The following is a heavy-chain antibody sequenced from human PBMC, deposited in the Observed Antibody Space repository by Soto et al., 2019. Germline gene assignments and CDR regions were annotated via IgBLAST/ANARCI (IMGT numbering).Heavy chain of an antibody. Sequence: EVHLVESGGGLVQPGGSLRLSCEASGFTFSTYWMSWVRQAPGKGLEWVATIKQDGSDKYHVDSVRGRFTISRDNAESSLYLQMSSLSAEDTAVYYCVRGCGTSNCPYYLDVWGKATTVIVSS. CDR3: VRGCGTSNCPYYLDV. J-gene: IGHJ6*03. CDR2: IKQDGSDK. D-gene: IGHD1-1*01. V-gene: IGHV3-7*01. CDR1: GFTFSTYW.